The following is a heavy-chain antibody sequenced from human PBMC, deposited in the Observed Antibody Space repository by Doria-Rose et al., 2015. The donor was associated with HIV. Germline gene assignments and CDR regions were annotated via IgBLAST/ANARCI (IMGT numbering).Heavy chain of an antibody. CDR2: INHSGST. Sequence: QVQLQQWDAGLVKPSETLSLTCAVFGGSFSGYYWSWIRQPPGKGLEWIGEINHSGSTNYKMSLKSRVTISSDTSKNPFSLKLSSVTAADTAVYYCARGLLRGGWNDVDYYYGMDVWGQGTTVTVSS. V-gene: IGHV4-34*01. CDR1: GGSFSGYY. D-gene: IGHD1-1*01. CDR3: ARGLLRGGWNDVDYYYGMDV. J-gene: IGHJ6*02.